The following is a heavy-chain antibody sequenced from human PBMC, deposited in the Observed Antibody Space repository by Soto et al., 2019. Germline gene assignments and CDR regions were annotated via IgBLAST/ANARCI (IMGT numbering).Heavy chain of an antibody. CDR2: MYYTGVT. CDR1: GGSVRSGNHF. CDR3: ARGGEPLGYYGLDV. Sequence: QVQLQESGPGLLKDSETLSLTCSVSGGSVRSGNHFWNWIRQPPGRGLEWLGYMYYTGVTNYNPSLKSRVSMSVDTSKDQFSLNLTSLTAADTAVYYCARGGEPLGYYGLDVWGQGTTVTVSS. J-gene: IGHJ6*02. V-gene: IGHV4-61*01.